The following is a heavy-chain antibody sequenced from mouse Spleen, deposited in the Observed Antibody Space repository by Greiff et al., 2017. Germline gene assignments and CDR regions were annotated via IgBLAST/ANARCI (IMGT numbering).Heavy chain of an antibody. CDR1: GYSFTGYF. Sequence: EVKLVESGPELVKPGDSVKISCKASGYSFTGYFMNWVMQSHGKSLEWIGRINPYNGDTFYNQKFKGKATLTVDKSSSTAHMELRSLTSEDSAVYYCAYSYYSYGYFDYWGQGTTLTVSS. D-gene: IGHD2-12*01. CDR3: AYSYYSYGYFDY. J-gene: IGHJ2*01. V-gene: IGHV1-20*01. CDR2: INPYNGDT.